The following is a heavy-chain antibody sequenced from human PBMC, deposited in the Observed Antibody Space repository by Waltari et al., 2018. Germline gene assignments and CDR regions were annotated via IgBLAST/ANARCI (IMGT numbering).Heavy chain of an antibody. D-gene: IGHD6-13*01. CDR1: GFTFSDYS. Sequence: EAQLVESGGGLVQPGGSLRVSCAASGFTFSDYSMNGVRQAPGKWLEWISKIICTSRMIYYVDSVRGRVTISRDNAKNSLYLQMNSLRAEDTAVYYCAREAYSSSWFFDVWGQGTVVTVSS. CDR3: AREAYSSSWFFDV. V-gene: IGHV3-48*04. J-gene: IGHJ3*01. CDR2: IICTSRMI.